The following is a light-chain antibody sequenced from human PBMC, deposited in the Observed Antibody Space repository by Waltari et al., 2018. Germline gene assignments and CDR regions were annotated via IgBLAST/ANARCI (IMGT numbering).Light chain of an antibody. Sequence: EIVLTQSPGTLSLSPGERATLSCRASQSVSSALAWYQQKPGKAPRLLISGASNRATGIPDRFSGSGSGTDFSLTISSLEPEDFAVYYCQHYVRLPATFGQGTKVEIK. CDR2: GAS. J-gene: IGKJ1*01. CDR3: QHYVRLPAT. V-gene: IGKV3-20*01. CDR1: QSVSSA.